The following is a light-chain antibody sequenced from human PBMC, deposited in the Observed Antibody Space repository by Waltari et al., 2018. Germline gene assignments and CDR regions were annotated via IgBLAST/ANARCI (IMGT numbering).Light chain of an antibody. Sequence: EIVMTQSPATLSVSPGERATLSCRASQSVSNNLAWYQQKPGQAPRPLIYGASNRSTGIPARFSGSGSGTDFTLTISSLQSEDFAVYYCQHYNNWPPLFTFGPGTKVDIK. CDR2: GAS. J-gene: IGKJ3*01. CDR3: QHYNNWPPLFT. V-gene: IGKV3-15*01. CDR1: QSVSNN.